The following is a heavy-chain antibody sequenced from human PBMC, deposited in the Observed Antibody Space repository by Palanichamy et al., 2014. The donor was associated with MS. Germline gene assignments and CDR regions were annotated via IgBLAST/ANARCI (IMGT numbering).Heavy chain of an antibody. Sequence: QVQLVESGGGVVRPGRSLRLSCAASGFTFSSYGMHWVRQAPGKGLEWVAVISYDGSNKYYADSVKGRFTISRDNSKNTLYLQMNSLRAEDTAVYYCAKDKQLWLTPYYFDYWGQGTLVTVSS. D-gene: IGHD5-18*01. CDR2: ISYDGSNK. CDR1: GFTFSSYG. J-gene: IGHJ4*02. V-gene: IGHV3-30*18. CDR3: AKDKQLWLTPYYFDY.